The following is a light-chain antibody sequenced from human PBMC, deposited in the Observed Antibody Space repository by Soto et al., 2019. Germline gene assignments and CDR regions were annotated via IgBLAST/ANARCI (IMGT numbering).Light chain of an antibody. V-gene: IGKV3-15*01. Sequence: EILMTQSPGTLSVSPGESATLSCRASQRVYSNLAWYQQRPGQAPRLLIYGASTRATGVPARFSGRGSGTEYTLTISSLQSEDFAVYYCQQYTNWPPNTFGQGTRLEIK. CDR3: QQYTNWPPNT. J-gene: IGKJ5*01. CDR2: GAS. CDR1: QRVYSN.